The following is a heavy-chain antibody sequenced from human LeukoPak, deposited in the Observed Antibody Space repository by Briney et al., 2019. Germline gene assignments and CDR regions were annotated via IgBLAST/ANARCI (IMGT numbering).Heavy chain of an antibody. J-gene: IGHJ6*02. CDR1: GGSISSYY. V-gene: IGHV4-59*08. CDR3: ARALGDPAGYYYYGLNV. D-gene: IGHD3-16*01. CDR2: IYYSGST. Sequence: SETLSLTCTVSGGSISSYYWSWIRQPPGKGLEWIGYIYYSGSTNYNPSLKRRVTILVDTSKNQFSLKLSSVTAADTAVYYYARALGDPAGYYYYGLNVWGQGTTVTVSS.